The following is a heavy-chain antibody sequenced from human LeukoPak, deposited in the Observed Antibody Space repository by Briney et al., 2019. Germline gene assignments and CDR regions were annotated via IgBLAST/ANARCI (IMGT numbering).Heavy chain of an antibody. V-gene: IGHV3-33*01. CDR3: ARYRKPYIVEDAFDI. Sequence: GRSLRLSCAASGFTFSSYGMHWVRQAPGKGLEWVAVIWYDGSNKYYADSVKGRFTISRDNSKNTLYLQMSSLRAEDTAVYYCARYRKPYIVEDAFDIWGQGTMVTVSS. CDR2: IWYDGSNK. CDR1: GFTFSSYG. J-gene: IGHJ3*02. D-gene: IGHD2-15*01.